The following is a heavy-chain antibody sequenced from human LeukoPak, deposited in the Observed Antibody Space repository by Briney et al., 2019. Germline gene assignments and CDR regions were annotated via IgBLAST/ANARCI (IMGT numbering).Heavy chain of an antibody. CDR1: GYTFTGYY. D-gene: IGHD1-1*01. V-gene: IGHV1-2*02. CDR3: VLEPSDWKCFAH. CDR2: INFDNGYR. J-gene: IGHJ4*02. Sequence: VASVKVSCKASGYTFTGYYMHWVRQAPGQGLEWMGCINFDNGYRYFVEKFRGRSTVTRDTSIGATYMELTRLTSDDTAVYYCVLEPSDWKCFAHWGQGALVTVSS.